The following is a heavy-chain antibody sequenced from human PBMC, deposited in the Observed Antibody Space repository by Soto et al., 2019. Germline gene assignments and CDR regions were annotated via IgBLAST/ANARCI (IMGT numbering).Heavy chain of an antibody. CDR3: TSPARIAVAGKQDDY. V-gene: IGHV3-73*01. Sequence: GGSLRLSCAASGFTFSGSAMHWVRQASGKGLEWVGRIRSKANSYATAYAASVKGRFTISRDDSKNTAYLQMNSLKTEDTAVYYCTSPARIAVAGKQDDYWGQGTLVTVSS. D-gene: IGHD6-19*01. CDR2: IRSKANSYAT. CDR1: GFTFSGSA. J-gene: IGHJ4*02.